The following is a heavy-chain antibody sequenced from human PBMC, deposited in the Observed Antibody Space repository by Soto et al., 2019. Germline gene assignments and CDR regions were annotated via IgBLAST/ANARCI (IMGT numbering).Heavy chain of an antibody. CDR3: AKDLSGGWEFDY. J-gene: IGHJ4*02. Sequence: EVQLLESGGGLVQPGGSLRLSCAASGFTFSSYAMSWVRQAPGKGLEWVSAISGSGGSTYYADSVKGRFTISRDNSNNTMYLQMNSPRAEDTAVYYCAKDLSGGWEFDYWGPGTLVTVSS. CDR1: GFTFSSYA. V-gene: IGHV3-23*01. CDR2: ISGSGGST. D-gene: IGHD6-19*01.